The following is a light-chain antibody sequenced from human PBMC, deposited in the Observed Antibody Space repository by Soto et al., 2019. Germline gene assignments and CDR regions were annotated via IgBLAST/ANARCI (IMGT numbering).Light chain of an antibody. CDR1: SSDVGSYNL. CDR2: EGS. V-gene: IGLV2-23*01. CDR3: CSYAGSSPYV. Sequence: QSALTQPASVSGSPGQSITISCTGTSSDVGSYNLVSWYQQHPGKAPKLMIYEGSKRPSGVSNRFSGSKSGNTASLTISGLKAEAEADYYCCSYAGSSPYVFGTGTKLTVL. J-gene: IGLJ1*01.